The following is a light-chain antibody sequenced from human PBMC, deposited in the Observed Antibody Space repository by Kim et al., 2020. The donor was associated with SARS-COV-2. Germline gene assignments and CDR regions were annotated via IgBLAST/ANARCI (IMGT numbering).Light chain of an antibody. J-gene: IGLJ2*01. CDR3: QAWDISTVV. CDR2: QDS. CDR1: KLGDKY. V-gene: IGLV3-1*01. Sequence: SYELTQPPSVSVSPGQTASITCSGAKLGDKYACWYQQKPGQSPVLVIYQDSKRPSGIPERFSGSNSGNTATLTISGTQAMDEADYYCQAWDISTVVFGGGTTLTVL.